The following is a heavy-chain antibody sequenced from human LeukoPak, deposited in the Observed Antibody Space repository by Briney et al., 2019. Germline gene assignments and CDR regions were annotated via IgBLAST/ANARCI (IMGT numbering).Heavy chain of an antibody. D-gene: IGHD3-22*01. CDR1: GGTFSNYA. Sequence: ASVKVSCKASGGTFSNYAISWVRQAPGQGLEWMGIINPSGGSTSYAQKFQGRVTMTRDTSTSTVYMELSSLRSEDTAVYYCARAKPHYYDSSGYYDYWGQGTLVTVSS. J-gene: IGHJ4*02. V-gene: IGHV1-46*01. CDR3: ARAKPHYYDSSGYYDY. CDR2: INPSGGST.